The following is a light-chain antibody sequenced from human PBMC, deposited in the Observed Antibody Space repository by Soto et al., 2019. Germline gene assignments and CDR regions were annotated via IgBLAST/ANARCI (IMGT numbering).Light chain of an antibody. Sequence: EIVLTQSPGPLSLSPWERATLSCRASQSVSSSYLAWYQQKPGQTPRLLIYGASTRATGVPVRFSGTGSGTEFTLTISSLQPDDFATYYCQQYNSNLWWTFGQGTKVDIK. CDR3: QQYNSNLWWT. CDR1: QSVSSSY. J-gene: IGKJ1*01. CDR2: GAS. V-gene: IGKV3-20*01.